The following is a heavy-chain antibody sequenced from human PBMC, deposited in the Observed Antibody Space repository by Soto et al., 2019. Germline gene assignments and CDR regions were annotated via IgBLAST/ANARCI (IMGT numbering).Heavy chain of an antibody. J-gene: IGHJ6*02. Sequence: QVQLVESGGGVVQPGGSLRLSCAASGFTFRNHAMHWVRQAPGKGLECLAVIAYDGSNAFYRDSVKGRFTISRDNSKIPLYRYMSSLRAGEPGVYYCARGEREDILVVVGARPGEYGIDIGGQGTTVTVSS. D-gene: IGHD2-15*01. CDR2: IAYDGSNA. CDR3: ARGEREDILVVVGARPGEYGIDI. V-gene: IGHV3-30-3*01. CDR1: GFTFRNHA.